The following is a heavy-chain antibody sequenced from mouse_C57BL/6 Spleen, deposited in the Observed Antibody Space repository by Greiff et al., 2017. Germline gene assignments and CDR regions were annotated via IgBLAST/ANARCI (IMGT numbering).Heavy chain of an antibody. Sequence: EVKLMESGPGLVKPSQSLSLTCSVTGYSITSGYYWNWIRQFPGNKLEWMGYISYDGSNNYNPSLKNRISITRDTSKNQFFLKLNSVTTEDTATYYCAREDYGNLYAMDYWGQGTSVTVSS. CDR1: GYSITSGYY. V-gene: IGHV3-6*01. D-gene: IGHD2-1*01. CDR3: AREDYGNLYAMDY. CDR2: ISYDGSN. J-gene: IGHJ4*01.